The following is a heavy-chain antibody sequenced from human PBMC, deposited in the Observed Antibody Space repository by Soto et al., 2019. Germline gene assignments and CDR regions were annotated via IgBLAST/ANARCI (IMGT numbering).Heavy chain of an antibody. D-gene: IGHD2-2*01. CDR3: VRYCSTTKCPFDY. CDR2: IYYSGST. CDR1: GGSISSGGYY. V-gene: IGHV4-30-4*08. Sequence: PSEPLSLPCTVSGGSISSGGYYWSWIRQHPGKGLEWIGYIYYSGSTYYNPSLKSRVTLSVDTSKNQFSLNLSSVTAADTAVYYCVRYCSTTKCPFDYWGQGTLVTVSS. J-gene: IGHJ4*02.